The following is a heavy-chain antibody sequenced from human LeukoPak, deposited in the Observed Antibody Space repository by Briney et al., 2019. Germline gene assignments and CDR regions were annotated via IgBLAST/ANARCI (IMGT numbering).Heavy chain of an antibody. V-gene: IGHV3-7*01. CDR1: GFTFSMYW. J-gene: IGHJ4*02. D-gene: IGHD2-8*02. Sequence: PGGSLRLSCEVSGFTFSMYWMTWVRQAPGKGLEWVANINEGGSRDSYVDSLKGRFTISRDNARNSLYLQMNGLRVEDTAVYYCARVVGPGGLINRAFDHWGQGALVTVSS. CDR2: INEGGSRD. CDR3: ARVVGPGGLINRAFDH.